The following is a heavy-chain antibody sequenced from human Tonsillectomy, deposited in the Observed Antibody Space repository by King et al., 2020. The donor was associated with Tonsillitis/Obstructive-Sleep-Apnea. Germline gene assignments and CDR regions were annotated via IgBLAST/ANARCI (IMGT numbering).Heavy chain of an antibody. CDR1: GFNFSSYS. J-gene: IGHJ6*04. V-gene: IGHV3-21*01. CDR3: ARDRLTMLDV. CDR2: ISSSSSYI. D-gene: IGHD4/OR15-4a*01. Sequence: VQLVESGGGLVKPGGSLRLSCAASGFNFSSYSMNWVRQAPGKGLEWVSSISSSSSYIYYADSVKGRFTISRDNAKNSLYLQMNSLRAEDTAVYYCARDRLTMLDVWGKGTTVTVSS.